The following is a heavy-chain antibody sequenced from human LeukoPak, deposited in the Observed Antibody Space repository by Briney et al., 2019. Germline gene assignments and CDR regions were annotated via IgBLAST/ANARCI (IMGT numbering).Heavy chain of an antibody. CDR2: ISGSGGST. D-gene: IGHD2-15*01. J-gene: IGHJ3*02. Sequence: GGSLRLSCAASGFTFSSYAMSWVRQAPGKGLEWVSAISGSGGSTYCADSVKGRFTISRDNSKNTLYLQMNSLRAEDTAVYYCAKDGVSIVVVVAATDAFDIWGQGTMVTVSS. CDR1: GFTFSSYA. V-gene: IGHV3-23*01. CDR3: AKDGVSIVVVVAATDAFDI.